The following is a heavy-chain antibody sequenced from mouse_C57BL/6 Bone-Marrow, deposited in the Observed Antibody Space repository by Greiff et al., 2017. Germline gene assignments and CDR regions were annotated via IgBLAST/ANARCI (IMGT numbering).Heavy chain of an antibody. CDR2: IHPNSGST. Sequence: VQLKQSGAELVKPGASVKLSCKASGYTFTSSWMHWVKQRPGQGLEWIGMIHPNSGSTNYNEKFKSKATLTVAKSSSTAYMQLSSLTSEDSAVYYCASPYYYGSSFDVWGTGTTVTVSS. V-gene: IGHV1-64*01. J-gene: IGHJ1*03. D-gene: IGHD1-1*01. CDR3: ASPYYYGSSFDV. CDR1: GYTFTSSW.